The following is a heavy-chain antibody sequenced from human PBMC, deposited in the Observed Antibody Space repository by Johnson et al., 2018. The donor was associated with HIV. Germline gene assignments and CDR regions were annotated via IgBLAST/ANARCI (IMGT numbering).Heavy chain of an antibody. CDR2: FYSDSNT. V-gene: IGHV3-NL1*01. Sequence: QVQLVESGGGVVQPGRSLRLSCAASGFTFSRYDMHWVRQAPGKGLEWVSVFYSDSNTYSSDSVKVRFTISRDNSKNTLYLQMNSLRAEDTAVYYCARDHEAVPGAFDIWGQGTMVTVSS. CDR1: GFTFSRYD. D-gene: IGHD1-1*01. J-gene: IGHJ3*02. CDR3: ARDHEAVPGAFDI.